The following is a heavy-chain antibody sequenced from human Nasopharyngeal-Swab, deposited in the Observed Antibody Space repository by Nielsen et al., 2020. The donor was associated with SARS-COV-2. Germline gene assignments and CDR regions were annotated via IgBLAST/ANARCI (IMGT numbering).Heavy chain of an antibody. V-gene: IGHV4-59*01. J-gene: IGHJ4*02. CDR3: AREMASFDN. Sequence: SETLSLTCSVSGGSISTYYWSWIRQPPGKGLEWIAYIDYTENTNYNPTLKGRVTISVDTSKNQVSLKLRSVTAADTAVYYCAREMASFDNWGQGTLVTVSS. CDR2: IDYTENT. CDR1: GGSISTYY. D-gene: IGHD5-24*01.